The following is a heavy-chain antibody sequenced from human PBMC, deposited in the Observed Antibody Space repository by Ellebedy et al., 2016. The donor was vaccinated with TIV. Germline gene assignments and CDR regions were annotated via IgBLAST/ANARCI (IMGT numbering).Heavy chain of an antibody. D-gene: IGHD4-17*01. V-gene: IGHV4-59*11. Sequence: SETLSLTCTVSGDSISNHYWSWIRQSPGKGLEWIGYIHFTGSSIYNPSLKSRVTISLDTSKSQFSLRLNSVTAADTAVYYCARDREEDYAAFDIWGQGTMVTVSS. CDR3: ARDREEDYAAFDI. J-gene: IGHJ3*02. CDR1: GDSISNHY. CDR2: IHFTGSS.